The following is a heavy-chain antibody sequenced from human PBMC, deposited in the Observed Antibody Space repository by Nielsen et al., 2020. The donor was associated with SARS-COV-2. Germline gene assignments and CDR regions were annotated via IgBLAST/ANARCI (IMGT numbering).Heavy chain of an antibody. V-gene: IGHV3-23*01. CDR3: ARDRNIRRDGYKADFYYYYYGMDV. CDR2: ISGSGGST. Sequence: VRQAPGKGLEWVSAISGSGGSTYYADSVKGRLTISRDNSKNTLYLQMNSLRAEDTAVYYCARDRNIRRDGYKADFYYYYYGMDVWGQGTTVTVSS. J-gene: IGHJ6*02. D-gene: IGHD5-24*01.